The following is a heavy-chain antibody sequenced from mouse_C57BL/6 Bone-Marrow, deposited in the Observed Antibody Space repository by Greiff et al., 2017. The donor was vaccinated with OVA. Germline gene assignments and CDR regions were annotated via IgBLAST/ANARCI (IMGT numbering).Heavy chain of an antibody. V-gene: IGHV1-63*01. CDR1: GYTFTNYW. CDR3: ARSNWDGYAMDY. CDR2: IYPGGGYT. J-gene: IGHJ4*01. Sequence: VKLMESGAELVRPGTSVKMSCKASGYTFTNYWIGWAKQRPGHGLEWIGDIYPGGGYTNYNEKFKGKATLTADTSSSTAYMQFSSLTSEDSAIYYCARSNWDGYAMDYWGQGTSVTVSS. D-gene: IGHD4-1*02.